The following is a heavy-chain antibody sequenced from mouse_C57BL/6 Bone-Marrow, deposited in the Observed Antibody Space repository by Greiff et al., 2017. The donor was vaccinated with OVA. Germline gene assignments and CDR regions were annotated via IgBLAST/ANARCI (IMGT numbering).Heavy chain of an antibody. D-gene: IGHD4-1*01. CDR1: GFTFSSYG. V-gene: IGHV5-6*01. J-gene: IGHJ3*01. Sequence: EVKLQESGGDLVKPGGSLKLSCAASGFTFSSYGMSWVRQTPDKRLEWVATISSGGSYTYYPDSVKGRFTISRDNAKNTLYLQMSSLKSEDTAMYYCARQVGLGSWFAYWGQGTLVTVSA. CDR3: ARQVGLGSWFAY. CDR2: ISSGGSYT.